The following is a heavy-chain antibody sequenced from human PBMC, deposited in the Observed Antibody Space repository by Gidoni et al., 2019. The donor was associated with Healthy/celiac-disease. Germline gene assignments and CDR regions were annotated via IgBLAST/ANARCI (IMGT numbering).Heavy chain of an antibody. V-gene: IGHV3-48*02. CDR2: ISSSSSTI. CDR1: GFPFSSYS. D-gene: IGHD2-15*01. Sequence: EVQLVASGGGLVQPGGSLRLSCAASGFPFSSYSMNWVRQAPGKGLEWVSYISSSSSTIYYADSVKGRFTISRDNAKNSLYLQMNSLRDEDTAVYYCASGCSGGSCYPAAGVFDYWGQGTLVTVSS. J-gene: IGHJ4*02. CDR3: ASGCSGGSCYPAAGVFDY.